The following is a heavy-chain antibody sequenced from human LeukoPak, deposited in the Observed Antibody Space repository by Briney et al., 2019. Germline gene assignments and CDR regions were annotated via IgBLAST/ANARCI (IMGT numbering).Heavy chain of an antibody. CDR3: ARRQYYDSSGYWYYFDY. D-gene: IGHD3-22*01. Sequence: SETLSLTCTVSGGSINNYYWSWIRQPPGQGLECIGQIYYSGSTNYNPSLKSRVTISVDTSKNQFSLNLRSVTAADTAIYYCARRQYYDSSGYWYYFDYGGGRILVSVS. CDR1: GGSINNYY. V-gene: IGHV4-59*08. J-gene: IGHJ4*02. CDR2: IYYSGST.